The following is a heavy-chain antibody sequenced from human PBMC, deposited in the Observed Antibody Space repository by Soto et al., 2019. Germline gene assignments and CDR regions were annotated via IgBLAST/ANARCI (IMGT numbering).Heavy chain of an antibody. CDR3: AKDRGGDCPDNSCYFGADY. J-gene: IGHJ4*02. Sequence: PGGSLRLSCAASGFTFSSYSMNWVRQAPGKGLECVAVISDTGSSHYYAASVEGRFTISRENSKNTLSLHMDRLRVEDTAVYYCAKDRGGDCPDNSCYFGADYWGQGTPVTVSS. CDR1: GFTFSSYS. V-gene: IGHV3-30*18. D-gene: IGHD2-2*01. CDR2: ISDTGSSH.